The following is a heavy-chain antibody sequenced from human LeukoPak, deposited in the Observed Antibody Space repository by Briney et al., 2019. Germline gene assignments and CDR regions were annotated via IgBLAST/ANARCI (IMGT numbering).Heavy chain of an antibody. J-gene: IGHJ4*02. CDR2: IYYSGST. Sequence: SETLSLTCTVSGGSISSYYWSWIRQPPGKGLEWIGYIYYSGSTNYNPSLKSRVTISVDTSKNQFSLKLSSVTAADTAVYYCACGGGHSSGYYVFDYWGQGTLVTVSS. CDR3: ACGGGHSSGYYVFDY. V-gene: IGHV4-59*08. CDR1: GGSISSYY. D-gene: IGHD3-22*01.